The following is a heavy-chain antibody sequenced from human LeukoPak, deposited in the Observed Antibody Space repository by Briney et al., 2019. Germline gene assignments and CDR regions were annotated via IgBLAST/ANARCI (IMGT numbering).Heavy chain of an antibody. CDR1: GGSFSGYY. J-gene: IGHJ6*03. CDR2: INHSGST. V-gene: IGHV4-34*01. D-gene: IGHD3-22*01. CDR3: ARGRRRRYYDSSGYYPNYYYMDV. Sequence: SETLSLTCAVYGGSFSGYYWSWIRQPPGKGLEWIGEINHSGSTNYNPSLKSRVTISVDTSKNQFSLKLSSVTAADTAVYYCARGRRRRYYDSSGYYPNYYYMDVWGKGTTVTVSS.